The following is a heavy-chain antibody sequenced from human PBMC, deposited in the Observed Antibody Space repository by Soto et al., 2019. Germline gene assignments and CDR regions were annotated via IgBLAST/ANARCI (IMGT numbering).Heavy chain of an antibody. CDR1: GFTFSSYG. CDR3: AKDTYYYDSSGFRENYYYGMDV. D-gene: IGHD3-22*01. J-gene: IGHJ6*02. Sequence: GGSLRLSCAASGFTFSSYGMHWVRQAPGKGLEWVAVISYDGSNKYYADSVKGRLTISRDNSKNTLYLQMNSLRAEDTAEYYCAKDTYYYDSSGFRENYYYGMDVWGQGTTVTVSS. CDR2: ISYDGSNK. V-gene: IGHV3-30*18.